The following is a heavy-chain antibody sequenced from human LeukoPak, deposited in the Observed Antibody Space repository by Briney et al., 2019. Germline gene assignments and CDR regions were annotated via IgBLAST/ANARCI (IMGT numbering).Heavy chain of an antibody. CDR3: AKDLDYGDHGFDY. V-gene: IGHV3-9*01. J-gene: IGHJ4*02. Sequence: GGSLRLSCAASGFTFSGYWMTWVRQAPGKGLEWVSGISWNSGSIGYADSVKGRFTISRDNAKNSLYLQMNSLRAEDTALYYCAKDLDYGDHGFDYWGQGTLVTVSS. CDR2: ISWNSGSI. D-gene: IGHD4-17*01. CDR1: GFTFSGYW.